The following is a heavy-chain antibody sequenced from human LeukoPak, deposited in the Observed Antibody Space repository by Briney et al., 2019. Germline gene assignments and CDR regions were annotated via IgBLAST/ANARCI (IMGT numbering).Heavy chain of an antibody. Sequence: SVKVSCKASGGTFSSYAISWVRQAPGQGLEWMGGIIPIFGTANYAQKFQGRVTITADESTSTAYMELSSLRSEDTAVYYCAKLPELGYCSSTSCPGYWGQGTLVTVSS. CDR2: IIPIFGTA. CDR3: AKLPELGYCSSTSCPGY. J-gene: IGHJ4*02. V-gene: IGHV1-69*13. CDR1: GGTFSSYA. D-gene: IGHD2-2*01.